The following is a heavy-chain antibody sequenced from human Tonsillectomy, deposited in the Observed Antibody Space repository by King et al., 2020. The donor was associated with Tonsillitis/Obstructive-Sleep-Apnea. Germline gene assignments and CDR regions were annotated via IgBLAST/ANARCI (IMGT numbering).Heavy chain of an antibody. Sequence: VQLVESGAEVKKPGASVKVSCKASGYTFTSYYMHWVRQAPGQGLEWMGIINPSGGRTSYAQKFQGRVTMTRDTSTSTGYMELSSLRSEDTAVYNCSTTVTTSDVDYYMDVWGKGTTVTVSS. CDR3: STTVTTSDVDYYMDV. V-gene: IGHV1-46*01. D-gene: IGHD4-17*01. CDR2: INPSGGRT. CDR1: GYTFTSYY. J-gene: IGHJ6*03.